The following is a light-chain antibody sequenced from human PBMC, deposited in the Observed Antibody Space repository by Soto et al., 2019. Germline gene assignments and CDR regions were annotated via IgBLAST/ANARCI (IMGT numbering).Light chain of an antibody. V-gene: IGLV7-43*01. CDR2: STS. CDR3: LLYYGGDQAWA. Sequence: QAVVTQEPSLTVSPGGTVTLTCASNTGAVTNVYYSHWFQQKPGQGPRALIYSTSNKHSWSPARFSGSLLGGIAALTLSGVQTEDEADYYCLLYYGGDQAWAFGGGTKLTVL. CDR1: TGAVTNVYY. J-gene: IGLJ3*02.